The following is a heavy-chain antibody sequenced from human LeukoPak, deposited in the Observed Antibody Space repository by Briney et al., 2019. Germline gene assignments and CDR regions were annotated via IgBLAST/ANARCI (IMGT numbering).Heavy chain of an antibody. CDR1: GFTFSHYY. J-gene: IGHJ4*02. CDR2: ISSSGGSI. D-gene: IGHD2-21*01. Sequence: GGSLTLSCAASGFTFSHYYMNWIRRAPGKGLEWISYISSSGGSIHYAASVKGRFTISRDNAKNSLYLQMDSLRADDTAVYYCARGDIAANDYFDYWGQGALVTVSS. CDR3: ARGDIAANDYFDY. V-gene: IGHV3-11*01.